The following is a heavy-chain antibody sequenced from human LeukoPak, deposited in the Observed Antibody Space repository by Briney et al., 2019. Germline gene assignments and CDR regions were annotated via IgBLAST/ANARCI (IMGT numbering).Heavy chain of an antibody. CDR3: ARVGVWGSYRNNWFDP. Sequence: ASVKVSCKASGYTFTGYYMHWVRQAPGQGLEWMGWINPNSGGTNYAQEFQGRVTMTRDTSISTAYMELSRLRSDDTAVYYCARVGVWGSYRNNWFDPWGQGTLVTVSS. CDR1: GYTFTGYY. V-gene: IGHV1-2*02. J-gene: IGHJ5*02. D-gene: IGHD3-16*02. CDR2: INPNSGGT.